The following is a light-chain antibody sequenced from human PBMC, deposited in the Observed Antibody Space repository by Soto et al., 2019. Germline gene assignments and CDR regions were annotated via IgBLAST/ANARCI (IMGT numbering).Light chain of an antibody. V-gene: IGLV1-44*01. Sequence: QSVLTQPPSASGTPGQRVTISCSGSSSNIGSSTVNWYQQLPGTAPKLLIYTNNQRPSGVADRFSGSKSGTSASLAISGLQSEDEGDYYCAAWDDSLNAWVFGGGTKLTVL. CDR1: SSNIGSST. CDR3: AAWDDSLNAWV. J-gene: IGLJ3*02. CDR2: TNN.